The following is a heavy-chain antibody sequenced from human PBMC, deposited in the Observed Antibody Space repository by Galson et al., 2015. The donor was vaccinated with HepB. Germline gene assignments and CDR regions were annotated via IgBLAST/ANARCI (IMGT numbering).Heavy chain of an antibody. V-gene: IGHV3-23*01. J-gene: IGHJ4*02. D-gene: IGHD3-16*01. CDR1: GFRFSSYG. CDR2: ITGNGGRT. CDR3: AKVGVMASNIPWDLHY. Sequence: SLRLSCAASGFRFSSYGMTWVRQVPGKGLEWVSSITGNGGRTYIADSVKGRFTISRDNPKNTLYLQISSLRADDTAVYYCAKVGVMASNIPWDLHYWGQGTLVTVSS.